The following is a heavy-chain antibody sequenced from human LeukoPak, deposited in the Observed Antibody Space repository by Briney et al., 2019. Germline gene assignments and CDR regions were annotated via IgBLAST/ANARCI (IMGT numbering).Heavy chain of an antibody. D-gene: IGHD3-10*02. Sequence: SETLSLTCVVSGGSISAYYWNWIRHPAGKGLEWIGRLHSSGETTSNPSLMSRATMSLDTSRNHFSLNLTSVTAADTAIYYCATMFGESSDFDHWGQGTLVTVSS. CDR3: ATMFGESSDFDH. J-gene: IGHJ4*02. CDR1: GGSISAYY. V-gene: IGHV4-4*07. CDR2: LHSSGET.